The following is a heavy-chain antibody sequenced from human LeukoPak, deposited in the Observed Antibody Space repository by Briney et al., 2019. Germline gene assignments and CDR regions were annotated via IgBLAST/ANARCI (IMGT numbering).Heavy chain of an antibody. V-gene: IGHV3-21*01. CDR1: GFTFSSYS. J-gene: IGHJ3*02. Sequence: GSLRLSCAASGFTFSSYSMNWVRQAPGKGLEWVSSISSSSSYIYYADSVKGRFTISRDNAKNTLYLQMNSLRAEDTAVYYCARDLRGELPTPTDAFDIWGQGTMVTVSS. CDR2: ISSSSSYI. CDR3: ARDLRGELPTPTDAFDI. D-gene: IGHD1-26*01.